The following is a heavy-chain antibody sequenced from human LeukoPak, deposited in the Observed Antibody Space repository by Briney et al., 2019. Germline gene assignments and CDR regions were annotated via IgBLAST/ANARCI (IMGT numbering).Heavy chain of an antibody. CDR1: GGSITTSIQY. CDR3: ARLPVAGPLSEGFDI. J-gene: IGHJ3*02. CDR2: IYYDGST. V-gene: IGHV4-39*01. D-gene: IGHD6-19*01. Sequence: SETLSLTCTVSGGSITTSIQYWVWIRQPPGKGLEWIGSIYYDGSTYYHPSLKSRFTISVETSKNQLSLKMRSVTATDTAVYYCARLPVAGPLSEGFDIWGQGTLVTVSS.